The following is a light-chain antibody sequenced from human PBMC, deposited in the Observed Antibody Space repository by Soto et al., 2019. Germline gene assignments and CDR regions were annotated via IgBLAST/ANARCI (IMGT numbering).Light chain of an antibody. J-gene: IGKJ1*01. CDR1: QSISSY. V-gene: IGKV1-39*01. CDR2: ATS. Sequence: DIQMTQSPSSLSASVGDRVTITCRASQSISSYLNWYHQKPGKAPELLIYATSDLQSGVPSRFTGSGSGTHFTLTISSLQPEDFATYYCQQTYTTPGTFGQGTKVEIK. CDR3: QQTYTTPGT.